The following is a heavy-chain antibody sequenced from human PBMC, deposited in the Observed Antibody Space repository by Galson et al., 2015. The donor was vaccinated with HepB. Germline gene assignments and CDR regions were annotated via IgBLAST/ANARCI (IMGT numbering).Heavy chain of an antibody. V-gene: IGHV1-69*04. CDR2: IIPILALS. D-gene: IGHD2-2*01. Sequence: SVKVSCKASGGTFSSYAISWVRQAPGQGLEWLGRIIPILALSNYAQKFQGRVTITADKFTSTAYMELSSLRSEDTAVYYCAIGYCGRTSCYGVAFDIWGQGTMVTVSS. J-gene: IGHJ3*02. CDR3: AIGYCGRTSCYGVAFDI. CDR1: GGTFSSYA.